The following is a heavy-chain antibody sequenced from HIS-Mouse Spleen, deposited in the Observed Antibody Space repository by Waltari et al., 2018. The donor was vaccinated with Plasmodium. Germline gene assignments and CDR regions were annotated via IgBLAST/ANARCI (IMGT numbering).Heavy chain of an antibody. J-gene: IGHJ1*01. CDR3: ARVLGYKAAAGTFVEYFQH. V-gene: IGHV1-2*02. D-gene: IGHD6-13*01. CDR1: GYTFTGYY. CDR2: INPNSGGT. Sequence: QVQLVQSGAEVKKPGASVKVSCKASGYTFTGYYMHWVRQAPGQGLEWMGWINPNSGGTNHAQKFKGRVTMTRDTSISTAYMELSRLRSDDTAVYYCARVLGYKAAAGTFVEYFQHWGQGTLVTVSS.